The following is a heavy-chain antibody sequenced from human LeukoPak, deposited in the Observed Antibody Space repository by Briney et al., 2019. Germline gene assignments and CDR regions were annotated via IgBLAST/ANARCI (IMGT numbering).Heavy chain of an antibody. V-gene: IGHV4-59*01. J-gene: IGHJ4*02. D-gene: IGHD1-1*01. CDR2: IYDTGNT. Sequence: SETLSLTCTVSGGPLSAYYWTWIRQPPGKGLEWIGYIYDTGNTNFNPSLKSRVTISVDTSKNQFSLKLTSVTAADTAVYYCASGETGSTLGGYWGQGTLVTVSS. CDR1: GGPLSAYY. CDR3: ASGETGSTLGGY.